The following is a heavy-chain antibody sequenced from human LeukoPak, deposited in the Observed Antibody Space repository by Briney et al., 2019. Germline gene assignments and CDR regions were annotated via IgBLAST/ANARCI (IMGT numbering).Heavy chain of an antibody. CDR2: INPNSGGT. V-gene: IGHV1-2*02. Sequence: GASVKVSCKASGYTFTGYYMHWVRQAPGQGLEWIGWINPNSGGTNYAQKFQGRVTMTRDTSISTAYMELSRLRSDDTAVYYCARAMGYCSSTSCYDAFDTWGQGTMVTVSS. D-gene: IGHD2-2*01. J-gene: IGHJ3*02. CDR1: GYTFTGYY. CDR3: ARAMGYCSSTSCYDAFDT.